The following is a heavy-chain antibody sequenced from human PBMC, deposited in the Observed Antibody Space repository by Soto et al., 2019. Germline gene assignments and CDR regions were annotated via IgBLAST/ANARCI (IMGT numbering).Heavy chain of an antibody. CDR1: GCRISTSGMC. CDR2: IDWDDDK. Sequence: SGPTRVKPSHALRLTGDLSGCRISTSGMCVSWIRQPPGKALEWLALIDWDDDKYYSTSLKTRLTISKDTSKNQVVLTMTNMDPVDTATYYCARTQYVDTAMDSIYYYYYGMDVWGQGTTVTVSS. J-gene: IGHJ6*02. D-gene: IGHD5-18*01. CDR3: ARTQYVDTAMDSIYYYYYGMDV. V-gene: IGHV2-70*01.